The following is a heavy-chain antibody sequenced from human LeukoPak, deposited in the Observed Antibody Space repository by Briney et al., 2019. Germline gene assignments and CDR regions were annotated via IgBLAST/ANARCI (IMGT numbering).Heavy chain of an antibody. Sequence: AGGSLRLSCAASGFTFSSYWMHWVRQAPGKGLVWVSRVNSDGSNTTYADSVKGRFTISRDNAKNTLYLQMNSLRAEDTAVYYCARDWGDGSGYLLDYWGQGTLVTVSS. CDR2: VNSDGSNT. D-gene: IGHD3-22*01. V-gene: IGHV3-74*01. CDR1: GFTFSSYW. J-gene: IGHJ4*02. CDR3: ARDWGDGSGYLLDY.